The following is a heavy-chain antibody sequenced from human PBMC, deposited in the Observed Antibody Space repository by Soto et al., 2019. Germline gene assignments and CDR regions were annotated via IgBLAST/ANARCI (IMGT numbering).Heavy chain of an antibody. CDR3: VGAYYYYYYGMDV. CDR2: IYYSGST. Sequence: SETLSLTCTVSGASISSSSYYWGWIRQPPGKGLEWIGSIYYSGSTYYNPSLKSRVTISVDTSKNQFSLKLSSVTAADTAVYYCVGAYYYYYYGMDVWGQGTTVTVSS. V-gene: IGHV4-39*01. CDR1: GASISSSSYY. J-gene: IGHJ6*02.